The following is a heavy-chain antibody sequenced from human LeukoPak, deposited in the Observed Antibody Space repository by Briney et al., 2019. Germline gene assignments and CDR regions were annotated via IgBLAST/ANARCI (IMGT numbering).Heavy chain of an antibody. V-gene: IGHV3-21*01. CDR2: ISSSSSYI. CDR3: ARDTAMVTGPMGAFDI. Sequence: GGSLRLSCAASGFTFSSYSMNWVRQAPGKGLEWVSSISSSSSYIYYADSVKGRFTISRDNAKNSLYLQMNSLRAEDMAVYYCARDTAMVTGPMGAFDIWGQGTMVTVSS. J-gene: IGHJ3*02. D-gene: IGHD5-18*01. CDR1: GFTFSSYS.